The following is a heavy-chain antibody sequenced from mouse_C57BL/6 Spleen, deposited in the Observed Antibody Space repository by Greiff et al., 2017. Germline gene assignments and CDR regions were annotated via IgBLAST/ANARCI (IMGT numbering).Heavy chain of an antibody. V-gene: IGHV1-64*01. J-gene: IGHJ4*01. CDR3: ARRIYAMDY. CDR1: GYTVTSYW. CDR2: IHPNSGST. Sequence: QVQLQQPGAELVKPGASVKLSCKASGYTVTSYWMHWVKPRPGQGLEGIGMIHPNSGSTNYNGKFKGKATLTADKSSSTAYMQLSSLTSEDSAVYFCARRIYAMDYWGQGTSVTVSS.